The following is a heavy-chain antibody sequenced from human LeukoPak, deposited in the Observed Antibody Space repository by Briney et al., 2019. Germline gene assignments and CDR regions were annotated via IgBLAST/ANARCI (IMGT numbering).Heavy chain of an antibody. J-gene: IGHJ6*02. CDR2: ISSSGSTI. CDR3: ARAIITMVQGVIPSCMDV. V-gene: IGHV3-11*01. D-gene: IGHD3-10*01. Sequence: PGGSLRLSCAASGFTFSDYYMSWIRQAPGKGLEWVSYISSSGSTIYYADSVKGRFTISRDNAKNSLYLQMNSLRAEDTAVYYCARAIITMVQGVIPSCMDVWGQGTTVTVSS. CDR1: GFTFSDYY.